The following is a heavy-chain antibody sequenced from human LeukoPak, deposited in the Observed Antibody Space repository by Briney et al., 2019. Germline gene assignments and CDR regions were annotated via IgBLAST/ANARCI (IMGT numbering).Heavy chain of an antibody. D-gene: IGHD4-17*01. J-gene: IGHJ4*02. Sequence: SETLSLTCTVSGDSISSYYWSWIRQPPGKGLEWIGYIYYSGSTNYNPSLKSRVTISVDTSKNQFSLKLSSVTAADTAVYYCARGNDYGVFRGWGQGTLVTVSS. V-gene: IGHV4-59*01. CDR2: IYYSGST. CDR1: GDSISSYY. CDR3: ARGNDYGVFRG.